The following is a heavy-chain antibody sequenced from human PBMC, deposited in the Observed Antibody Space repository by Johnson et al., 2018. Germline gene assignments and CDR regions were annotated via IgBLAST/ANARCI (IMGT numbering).Heavy chain of an antibody. V-gene: IGHV3-49*03. D-gene: IGHD2-21*02. Sequence: VQLVQSGGGLVQPGRSLRLSCTASGFTFGDYAMSWFRQAPGKGLEWVGFIRRKADGGTTEDAASVKGTFTISRDDSKSIAYLQMNRLKTEDTAVYYCTKTCGGDCYYFQHWGQGTLVTVSS. J-gene: IGHJ1*01. CDR3: TKTCGGDCYYFQH. CDR1: GFTFGDYA. CDR2: IRRKADGGTT.